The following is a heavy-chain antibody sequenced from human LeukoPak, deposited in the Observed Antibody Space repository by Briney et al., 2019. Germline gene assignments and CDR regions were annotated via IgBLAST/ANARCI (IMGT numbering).Heavy chain of an antibody. CDR1: GGSFSGYY. V-gene: IGHV4-34*01. CDR3: AVNSGGSDLEYYFDY. Sequence: SETLSLTCAVYGGSFSGYYWSWIRQPPGKGLEWIGEINHSGSTNYNPSLKSRVTISVDTSKNQFSLKLSSVTAADTAVYYCAVNSGGSDLEYYFDYWGQGTLVTVSS. J-gene: IGHJ4*02. CDR2: INHSGST. D-gene: IGHD1-26*01.